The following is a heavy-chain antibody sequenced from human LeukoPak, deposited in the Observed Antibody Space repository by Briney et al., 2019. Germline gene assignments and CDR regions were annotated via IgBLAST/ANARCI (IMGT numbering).Heavy chain of an antibody. CDR3: ARDSVSGVAGP. CDR1: GYTFTSYY. CDR2: INPSGGST. J-gene: IGHJ5*02. V-gene: IGHV1-46*01. Sequence: ASVKVSCKASGYTFTSYYMHWVRQAPGQGLEWMGIINPSGGSTSYAQKFQGRVTMTRDTSTSTVYMELSSLRSDDTAVYYCARDSVSGVAGPWGQGTLVTVSS. D-gene: IGHD6-19*01.